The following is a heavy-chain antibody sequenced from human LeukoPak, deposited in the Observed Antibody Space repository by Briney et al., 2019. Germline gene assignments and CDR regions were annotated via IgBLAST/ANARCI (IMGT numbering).Heavy chain of an antibody. CDR3: ASLMWDIVGATDFDY. J-gene: IGHJ4*02. D-gene: IGHD1-26*01. Sequence: PGGSLRLSCAASGFTFSSYAMHWVRQAPGKGLEWVAVISYDGSNKYYADSVKGRFTISRDNSKNTLYLQMNSLRAEDTAVYYCASLMWDIVGATDFDYWGQGTLVTVSS. V-gene: IGHV3-30-3*01. CDR1: GFTFSSYA. CDR2: ISYDGSNK.